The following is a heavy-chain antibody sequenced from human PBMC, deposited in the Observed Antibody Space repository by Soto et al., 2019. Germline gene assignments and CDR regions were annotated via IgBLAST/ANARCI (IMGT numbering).Heavy chain of an antibody. V-gene: IGHV4-39*01. D-gene: IGHD3-22*01. J-gene: IGHJ6*02. CDR3: ARRLYYDSSGFEGGGMDV. CDR2: IYYSGST. CDR1: GGSIRSSSYY. Sequence: SGTLSLTCTVSGGSIRSSSYYWAWIRQPPGKGLEWIGSIYYSGSTYYNPSLKSRVTISVDTSKNQFSLKLSSVTAADTAVYYCARRLYYDSSGFEGGGMDVWGQGTTVT.